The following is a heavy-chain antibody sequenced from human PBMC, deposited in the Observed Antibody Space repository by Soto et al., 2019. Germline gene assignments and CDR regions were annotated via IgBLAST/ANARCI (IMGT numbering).Heavy chain of an antibody. CDR3: ARAEVLVAATFYFDY. D-gene: IGHD2-15*01. CDR1: GYTFTGYY. V-gene: IGHV1-2*04. J-gene: IGHJ4*02. CDR2: INPNSGGT. Sequence: ASVKVSCKASGYTFTGYYMHWVRQAPGQGLEWMGWINPNSGGTNYAQKFQGWVTMTRDTSISTAYMELSRLRSDDTAVYYCARAEVLVAATFYFDYWGQGTLVTVSS.